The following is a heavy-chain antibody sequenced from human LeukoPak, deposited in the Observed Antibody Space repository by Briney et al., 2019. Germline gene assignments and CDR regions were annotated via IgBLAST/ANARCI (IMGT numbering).Heavy chain of an antibody. D-gene: IGHD6-13*01. CDR1: GFTFSSYA. CDR3: ARDRRAAAGGDLDY. J-gene: IGHJ4*02. V-gene: IGHV3-30-3*01. CDR2: ISYDGSNK. Sequence: GGSLRLSCAASGFTFSSYAMHWVRQAPGKGLEWVAVISYDGSNKYYADSVKGRFTISRDNSKNTLYLQMNSLRAEDTAVYYCARDRRAAAGGDLDYWGQGTLVTVSS.